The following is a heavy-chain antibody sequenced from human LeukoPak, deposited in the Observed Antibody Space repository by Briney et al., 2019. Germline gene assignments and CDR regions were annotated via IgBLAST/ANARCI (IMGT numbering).Heavy chain of an antibody. V-gene: IGHV1-46*01. CDR3: AREKAMAGKTFDF. CDR1: GYTFTNHY. D-gene: IGHD2-8*01. Sequence: ASVKVSCKTSGYTFTNHYMHWVRQAPGQGLEWMGAINPSGGRTNYAQKFQGRVTMTRDTSTSTVYMELNGLISEDTAVYYCAREKAMAGKTFDFWGQGTLVTVSS. CDR2: INPSGGRT. J-gene: IGHJ4*02.